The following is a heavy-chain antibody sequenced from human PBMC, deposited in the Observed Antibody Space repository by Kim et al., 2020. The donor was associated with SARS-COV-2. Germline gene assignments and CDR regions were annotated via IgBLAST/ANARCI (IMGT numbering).Heavy chain of an antibody. CDR1: GYTLTELS. CDR2: FDPEDGET. V-gene: IGHV1-24*01. D-gene: IGHD4-17*01. J-gene: IGHJ4*02. Sequence: ASVKVSCKVSGYTLTELSMHWVRQAPGKGLEWMGGFDPEDGETIYAQKFQGRVTMTEDTSTDTAYMELSSLRSEDTAVYYCATVLGDYHFFDYWGQGTLVTVSS. CDR3: ATVLGDYHFFDY.